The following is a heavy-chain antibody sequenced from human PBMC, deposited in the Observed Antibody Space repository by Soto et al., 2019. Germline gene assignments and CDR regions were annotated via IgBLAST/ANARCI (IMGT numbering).Heavy chain of an antibody. Sequence: ASVKVSCKASGYTLTSYGISWVRQAPGQGLEWMGWISAYNGNTNYAQKLQGRVTMTTDTFTSTAYMELRSLRSDDTAVYYCVVAAQPYYFDYWGQGTLVTVSS. CDR1: GYTLTSYG. J-gene: IGHJ4*02. D-gene: IGHD2-15*01. CDR2: ISAYNGNT. V-gene: IGHV1-18*01. CDR3: VVAAQPYYFDY.